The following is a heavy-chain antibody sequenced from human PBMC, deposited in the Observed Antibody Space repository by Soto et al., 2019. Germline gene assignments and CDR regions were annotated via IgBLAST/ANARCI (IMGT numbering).Heavy chain of an antibody. CDR3: ARALYPRGIGPSPRGSSYGY. Sequence: GASVKVSCKASGGTFSSYAISWVRQAPGQGLEWMGGIIPIFGTANYAQKFQGRVTITADESTSTAYMELSSLRSEDTAVYYCARALYPRGIGPSPRGSSYGYWGQGTLVTVSS. D-gene: IGHD3-16*02. V-gene: IGHV1-69*13. CDR1: GGTFSSYA. CDR2: IIPIFGTA. J-gene: IGHJ4*02.